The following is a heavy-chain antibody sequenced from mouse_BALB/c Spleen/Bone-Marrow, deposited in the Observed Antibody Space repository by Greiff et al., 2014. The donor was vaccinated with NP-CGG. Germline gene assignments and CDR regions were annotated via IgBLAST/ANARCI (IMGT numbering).Heavy chain of an antibody. D-gene: IGHD1-1*01. V-gene: IGHV14-3*02. CDR1: GFNIKDTY. CDR3: ARYGGRYYAMDY. CDR2: IDPANGTT. Sequence: EVKLQESGAELVKPGASVKLSCTASGFNIKDTYMHWVKQRPEQGLEWIGRIDPANGTTNYDPRFQGKATITADTSSNTAYLQLSSLTSEDTAVYYCARYGGRYYAMDYWGQGTSVTVSS. J-gene: IGHJ4*01.